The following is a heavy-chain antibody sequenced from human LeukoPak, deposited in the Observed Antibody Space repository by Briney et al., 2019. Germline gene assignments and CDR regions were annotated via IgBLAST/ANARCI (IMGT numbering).Heavy chain of an antibody. CDR2: ISVNNGDT. V-gene: IGHV1-18*01. D-gene: IGHD3-22*01. CDR3: ARDPKYDNSGYSPQAFDI. Sequence: GASVKLSCKASGYTFSSFGISWVRQAPGRGLEWVGWISVNNGDTNYAQNFQDRVTRTTDTSTTTAYMELRSLRSDDTALYFCARDPKYDNSGYSPQAFDIWGQGTMVTVSS. CDR1: GYTFSSFG. J-gene: IGHJ3*02.